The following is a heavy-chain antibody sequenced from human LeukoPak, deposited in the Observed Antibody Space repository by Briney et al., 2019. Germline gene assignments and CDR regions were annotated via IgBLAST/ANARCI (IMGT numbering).Heavy chain of an antibody. D-gene: IGHD6-19*01. V-gene: IGHV3-7*03. CDR1: GFSFSSYW. Sequence: GGSLRLSCAASGFSFSSYWMSWVRQAPGKGLEWVANIKEDESEKDYVDSVKGRFTISRDNADNSLYLQMNSLRAEDTAMYYCARCIAVAGTIVDYWGQGTLVTVSP. CDR3: ARCIAVAGTIVDY. CDR2: IKEDESEK. J-gene: IGHJ4*02.